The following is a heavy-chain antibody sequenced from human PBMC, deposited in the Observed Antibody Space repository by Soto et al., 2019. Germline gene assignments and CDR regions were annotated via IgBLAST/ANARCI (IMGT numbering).Heavy chain of an antibody. CDR2: TSAYNANS. CDR1: GYTFRNFG. Sequence: QIQLLQSGAEVKKPGASVKVTCKASGYTFRNFGISWVRQAPGQGLEWMGWTSAYNANSNYAPNFQGRLTMTADTSTSTACIELRSLRSDDTAVYYCARENSYFDYWGQGTLVTVSS. J-gene: IGHJ4*02. CDR3: ARENSYFDY. V-gene: IGHV1-18*01.